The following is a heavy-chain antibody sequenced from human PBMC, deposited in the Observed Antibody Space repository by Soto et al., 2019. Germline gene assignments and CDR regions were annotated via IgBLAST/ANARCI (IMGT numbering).Heavy chain of an antibody. J-gene: IGHJ4*02. V-gene: IGHV3-23*01. Sequence: GSLRLSCAASGFAFSTHAMNWVRQAPGKGLAWVSSITPSGDNTYYADSVKGRFTISRDNSKNTLSLQMNSLRVEDSAVYYCAREFCINGVGPYSVQRYYWSQGTLVTVSS. CDR2: ITPSGDNT. CDR1: GFAFSTHA. D-gene: IGHD2-8*01. CDR3: AREFCINGVGPYSVQRYY.